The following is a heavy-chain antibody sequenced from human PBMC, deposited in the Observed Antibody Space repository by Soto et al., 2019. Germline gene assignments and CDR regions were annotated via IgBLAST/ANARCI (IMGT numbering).Heavy chain of an antibody. CDR1: GFTFSSYA. Sequence: EVQLLDSGGGLVQPGGSLRLSCAASGFTFSSYAMSWVRQAPGKGLEWVSSISGSGGGTYYADSVTGRFTISRDNSKNTLSLQMNSLRAEDTAVYYCAKSRGSGSYFNPSDAFDFWGQGTMVTVSS. V-gene: IGHV3-23*01. J-gene: IGHJ3*01. D-gene: IGHD3-10*01. CDR3: AKSRGSGSYFNPSDAFDF. CDR2: ISGSGGGT.